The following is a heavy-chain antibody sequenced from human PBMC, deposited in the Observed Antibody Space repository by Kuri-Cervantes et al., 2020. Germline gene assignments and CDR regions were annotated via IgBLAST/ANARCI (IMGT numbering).Heavy chain of an antibody. CDR1: EFTFSSYA. CDR3: VRDLFGVEEQ. Sequence: GGSLRLSCAASEFTFSSYAMNWVRQAPGKGLEWVAVIWYDGSNKYYADSVKGRFTISRDNSKNTLYLQMNSLRAEDTAVYYCVRDLFGVEEQWGQGTLVTVSS. V-gene: IGHV3-33*08. CDR2: IWYDGSNK. D-gene: IGHD1/OR15-1a*01. J-gene: IGHJ4*02.